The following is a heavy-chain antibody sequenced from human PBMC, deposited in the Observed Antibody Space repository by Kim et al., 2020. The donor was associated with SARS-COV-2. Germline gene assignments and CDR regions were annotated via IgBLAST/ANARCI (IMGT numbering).Heavy chain of an antibody. CDR3: ARDSKAAADSFDY. CDR1: GFTVSSNY. V-gene: IGHV3-53*01. Sequence: GGSLRLSCAASGFTVSSNYMSWVRQAPGKGLEWVSVIYSGGSTYYADSVKGRFTISRDNSKNTLYLQMNSLMAEDTAVYYCARDSKAAADSFDYWGQGTLVTAS. CDR2: IYSGGST. D-gene: IGHD6-13*01. J-gene: IGHJ4*02.